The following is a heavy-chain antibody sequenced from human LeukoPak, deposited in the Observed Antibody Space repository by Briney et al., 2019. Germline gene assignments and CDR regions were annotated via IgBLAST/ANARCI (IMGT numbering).Heavy chain of an antibody. J-gene: IGHJ6*03. V-gene: IGHV4-59*10. CDR1: GGSFSGYY. CDR3: ARVVADILTGYHSDYYMDV. Sequence: SETLSLTCAVYGGSFSGYYWSWIRQPAGKGLEWIGRIYTSGSTNYNPSLKSRVTMSVDTSKNQFSLKLSSVTAADTAVYYCARVVADILTGYHSDYYMDVWGKGTTVTISS. CDR2: IYTSGST. D-gene: IGHD3-9*01.